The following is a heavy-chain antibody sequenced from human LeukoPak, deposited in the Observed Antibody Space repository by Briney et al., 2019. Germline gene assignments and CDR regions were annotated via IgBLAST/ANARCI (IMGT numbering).Heavy chain of an antibody. J-gene: IGHJ5*02. CDR3: ARYYYGSGSRWFDP. CDR2: INHSGST. V-gene: IGHV4-34*01. Sequence: PSETLSLTCAVSGGSFSGYYWSWIRQPPGKGLEWIGEINHSGSTNYNPSLKSRVTISVDTSKNQFSLKLSSVTAADTAVYYCARYYYGSGSRWFDPWGQGTLVTVSS. D-gene: IGHD3-10*01. CDR1: GGSFSGYY.